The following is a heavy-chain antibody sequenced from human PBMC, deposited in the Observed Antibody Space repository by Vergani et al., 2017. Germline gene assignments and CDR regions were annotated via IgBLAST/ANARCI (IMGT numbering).Heavy chain of an antibody. V-gene: IGHV3-11*01. J-gene: IGHJ4*02. CDR2: ISSSGSTI. Sequence: QVQLVESGGGLVKPGGSLRLSCAASGFTFSDYYMSWIRQAPGKGLEWVSYISSSGSTIYYADSLKGRFNISRDNAKNSLYLQMNSLRAEDTAVYYCVTYDFWSGYSENDFDYWGQGTLVTVSS. CDR1: GFTFSDYY. CDR3: VTYDFWSGYSENDFDY. D-gene: IGHD3-3*01.